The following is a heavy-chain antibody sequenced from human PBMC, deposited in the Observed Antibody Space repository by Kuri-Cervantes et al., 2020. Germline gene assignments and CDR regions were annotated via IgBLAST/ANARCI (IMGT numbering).Heavy chain of an antibody. J-gene: IGHJ4*02. CDR2: IYYSGST. D-gene: IGHD4-23*01. CDR1: GGSISSYY. V-gene: IGHV4-59*12. CDR3: ARGGRVRRDYGGKSIDY. Sequence: SETLSLTCTVSGGSISSYYWSWIRQPPGKGLEWIGYIYYSGSTNYNPSLKSRVTISVDTSKNQFSLKLSSVTAADTAVYYCARGGRVRRDYGGKSIDYWGQGTLVTVSS.